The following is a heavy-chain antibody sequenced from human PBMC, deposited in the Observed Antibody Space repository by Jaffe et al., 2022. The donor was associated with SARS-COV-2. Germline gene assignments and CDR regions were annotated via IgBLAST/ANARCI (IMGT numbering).Heavy chain of an antibody. CDR3: ARTYGSGSRSDY. D-gene: IGHD3-10*01. CDR1: GYTFTSYA. J-gene: IGHJ4*02. V-gene: IGHV1-3*01. CDR2: INAGNGNT. Sequence: QVQLVQSGAEVKKPGASVKVSCKASGYTFTSYAMHWVRQAPGQRLEWMGWINAGNGNTKYSQKFQGRVTITRDTSASTAYMELSSLRSEDTAVYYCARTYGSGSRSDYWGQGTLVTVSS.